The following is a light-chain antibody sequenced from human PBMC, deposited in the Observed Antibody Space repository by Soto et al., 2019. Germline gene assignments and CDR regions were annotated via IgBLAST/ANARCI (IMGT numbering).Light chain of an antibody. Sequence: QTVVTQEPSLTVSPGGTVTLTWGSSTGAITSGHYPYWFQQKPGQAPKTLIYDTSNKHSWTPARFSGSLLGGKAALTLSGAQAEDEADYYCLLFYDSVRVFGGGTKLTVL. V-gene: IGLV7-46*01. J-gene: IGLJ2*01. CDR2: DTS. CDR1: TGAITSGHY. CDR3: LLFYDSVRV.